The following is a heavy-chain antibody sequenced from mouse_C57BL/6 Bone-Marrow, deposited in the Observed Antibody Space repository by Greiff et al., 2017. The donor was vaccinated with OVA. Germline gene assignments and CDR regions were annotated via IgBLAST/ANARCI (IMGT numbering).Heavy chain of an antibody. V-gene: IGHV1-7*01. CDR2: INPSSGYT. CDR1: GYTFTSYW. J-gene: IGHJ3*01. Sequence: QVQLQQSGAELAKPGASVKLSCKASGYTFTSYWMHWVKQRPGQGLEWIGYINPSSGYTKYNQKFKGKATFTADTSSNTAYMQLSSLTTEDSAIYYCAREAYWGQGTLVTVSA. CDR3: AREAY.